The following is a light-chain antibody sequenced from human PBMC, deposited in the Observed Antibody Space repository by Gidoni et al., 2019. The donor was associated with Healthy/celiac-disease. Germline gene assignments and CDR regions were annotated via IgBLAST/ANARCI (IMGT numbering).Light chain of an antibody. Sequence: SYELTQPPSVSVSPGQTARITCSGDALPKQYAYWYQQKPGQAPVLVIYKDSERPSGIPERFSGSSSGTTVTLTISGVQAEDEADYYCQSADSSGTYVFGGGTKLXVX. CDR1: ALPKQY. J-gene: IGLJ3*02. CDR2: KDS. V-gene: IGLV3-25*02. CDR3: QSADSSGTYV.